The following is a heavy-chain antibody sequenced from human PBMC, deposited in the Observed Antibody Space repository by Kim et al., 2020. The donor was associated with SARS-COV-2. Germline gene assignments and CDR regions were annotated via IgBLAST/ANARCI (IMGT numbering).Heavy chain of an antibody. CDR1: GFTFSSYA. Sequence: GGSLRLSCAASGFTFSSYAMSWVRQAPGKGLEWVSAISGSGGSTYYADSVKGRFTISRDNSKNTLYLQMNSLRAEDTAVYYCAKDARREASSSWFLPSNNWFDPWGQGTLVTVST. CDR3: AKDARREASSSWFLPSNNWFDP. D-gene: IGHD6-13*01. V-gene: IGHV3-23*01. CDR2: ISGSGGST. J-gene: IGHJ5*02.